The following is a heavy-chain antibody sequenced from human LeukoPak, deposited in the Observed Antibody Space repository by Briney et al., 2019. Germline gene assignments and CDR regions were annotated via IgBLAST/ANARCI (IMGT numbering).Heavy chain of an antibody. CDR1: GGSISSYY. V-gene: IGHV4-59*01. CDR2: IYCSGST. Sequence: SETLSLTCTVSGGSISSYYWSWIRQPPGKGLEWIGYIYCSGSTNYNPSLKSRVTISVDTSKNQFSLKLSSVTAADTAVYYCARARYSSGWYRANWFDPWGQGTLVTVSS. D-gene: IGHD6-19*01. J-gene: IGHJ5*02. CDR3: ARARYSSGWYRANWFDP.